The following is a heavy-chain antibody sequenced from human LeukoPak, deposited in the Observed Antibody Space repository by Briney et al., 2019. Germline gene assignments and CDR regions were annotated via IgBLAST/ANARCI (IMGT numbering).Heavy chain of an antibody. CDR2: IIPIFGTA. V-gene: IGHV1-69*13. J-gene: IGHJ4*02. Sequence: SVKVSCTASGGTFSSYAISWVRQAPGQGLEWMGGIIPIFGTANYAQKFQGRVTITADESTSTAYMELSSLRSEDTAVYYCASSGRVYSSGWYVDYFDYWGQGTLVTVSS. D-gene: IGHD6-19*01. CDR3: ASSGRVYSSGWYVDYFDY. CDR1: GGTFSSYA.